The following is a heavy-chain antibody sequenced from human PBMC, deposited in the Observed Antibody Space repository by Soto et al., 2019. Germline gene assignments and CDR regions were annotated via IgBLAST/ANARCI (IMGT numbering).Heavy chain of an antibody. V-gene: IGHV3-30-3*01. CDR2: ISYDGSNK. CDR1: GFSFGTYL. Sequence: GGSLRLSCNASGFSFGTYLMTWVRQAPGKGLEWVAVISYDGSNKYYADSVKGRFTISRDNSKNTLYLQMNSLRAEDTAVYYCARGSVPATVTTDVFDYWGQGTLVTVSS. CDR3: ARGSVPATVTTDVFDY. D-gene: IGHD4-17*01. J-gene: IGHJ4*02.